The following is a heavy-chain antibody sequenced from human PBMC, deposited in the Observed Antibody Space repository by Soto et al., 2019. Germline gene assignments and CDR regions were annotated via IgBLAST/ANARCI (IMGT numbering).Heavy chain of an antibody. D-gene: IGHD5-18*01. V-gene: IGHV1-3*01. Sequence: ASVKVSCKASGYTFTSYAMHWVRQAPGQRLEWMGWINDGNGNTKYSQKFQGRVTITRDTSASTAYMELSSLRSEDTAVYYCARRTWILLWPPAYWGQGTLVTVSS. CDR1: GYTFTSYA. CDR3: ARRTWILLWPPAY. CDR2: INDGNGNT. J-gene: IGHJ4*02.